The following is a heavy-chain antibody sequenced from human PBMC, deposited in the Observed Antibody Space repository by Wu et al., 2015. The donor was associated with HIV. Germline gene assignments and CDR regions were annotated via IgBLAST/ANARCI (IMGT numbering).Heavy chain of an antibody. Sequence: QVQLVQSGAEVKKPGASVKVSCKASGYTFTSYYMHWVRQAPGQGLEWMGIINPSGGSTSYAQKFQGRVTMTRDTSTSTVYMELSSLRSEDTAVYYCAREIKPIVVVVAATFSGMDVWGQGTTVTVSS. J-gene: IGHJ6*02. CDR2: INPSGGST. V-gene: IGHV1-46*01. CDR3: AREIKPIVVVVAATFSGMDV. D-gene: IGHD2-15*01. CDR1: GYTFTSYY.